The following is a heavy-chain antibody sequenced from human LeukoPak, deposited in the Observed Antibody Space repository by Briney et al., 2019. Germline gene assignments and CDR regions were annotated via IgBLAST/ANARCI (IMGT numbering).Heavy chain of an antibody. CDR3: TRLDYDFWSGFRNNYYMDV. CDR1: GFTSGDYA. CDR2: IRSKAYGGTT. J-gene: IGHJ6*03. D-gene: IGHD3-3*01. Sequence: PGGSLRLSCTASGFTSGDYAMSWFRQAPGKGLEWVGFIRSKAYGGTTEDAASVKGRFTISRDDSKSIAYLQMNSLKTEDTAVYYCTRLDYDFWSGFRNNYYMDVWGKGTTVTVSS. V-gene: IGHV3-49*03.